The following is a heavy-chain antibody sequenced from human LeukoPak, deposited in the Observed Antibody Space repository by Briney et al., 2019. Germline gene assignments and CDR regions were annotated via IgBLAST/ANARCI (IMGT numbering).Heavy chain of an antibody. Sequence: ASVKVSCKASGYTFTSYDINWVRQVTGQGLEWMGWMNPNSGNTGYAQKFQDRVTITMNTSTSTAYMELSSLRSEDTAVYYCARSYDSSGYYLYQYYYGMDVWGQGTTVTVSS. J-gene: IGHJ6*02. D-gene: IGHD3-22*01. CDR3: ARSYDSSGYYLYQYYYGMDV. V-gene: IGHV1-8*01. CDR2: MNPNSGNT. CDR1: GYTFTSYD.